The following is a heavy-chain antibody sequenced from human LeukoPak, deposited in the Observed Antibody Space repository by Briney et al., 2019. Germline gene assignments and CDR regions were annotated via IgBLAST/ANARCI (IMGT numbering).Heavy chain of an antibody. CDR1: GDSISSSNSY. J-gene: IGHJ4*02. CDR2: IYYSGNT. Sequence: SETLSLTCSVSGDSISSSNSYWGWIRQPPGKGLEWIGSIYYSGNTYYNASLKSQVSISIDTSKNQFSLRLTSVTAADTAVYYCARQTGSGLFILPGGQGTLVTVPS. CDR3: ARQTGSGLFILP. D-gene: IGHD3/OR15-3a*01. V-gene: IGHV4-39*01.